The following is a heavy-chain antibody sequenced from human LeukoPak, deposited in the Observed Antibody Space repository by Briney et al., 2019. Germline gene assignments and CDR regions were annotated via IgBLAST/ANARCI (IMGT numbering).Heavy chain of an antibody. J-gene: IGHJ4*02. Sequence: PGGSLRLSCAASGFTFSSYGMHWVRQAPGKGLEWVAFIRSDGSNKYSADSVKGRFTISRDNSKNTLYLQMNSLRAEDTAVYYCAKGQEWELPSYFDYWGQGTLVTVSS. CDR2: IRSDGSNK. CDR1: GFTFSSYG. V-gene: IGHV3-30*02. D-gene: IGHD1-26*01. CDR3: AKGQEWELPSYFDY.